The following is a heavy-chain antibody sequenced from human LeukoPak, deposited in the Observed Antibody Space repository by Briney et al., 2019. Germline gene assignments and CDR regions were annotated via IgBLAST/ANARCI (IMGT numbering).Heavy chain of an antibody. J-gene: IGHJ3*02. D-gene: IGHD3-3*01. V-gene: IGHV1-2*06. CDR3: ARGVYDFWGGPTDAFDI. CDR2: INPNSGGT. CDR1: GYTFTGYY. Sequence: ASVKVSCKASGYTFTGYYMHWVRQAPGQGLEWMGRINPNSGGTNYAQKFQGRVTMTRDTSISTAYMELSRLRSDDTAVYYCARGVYDFWGGPTDAFDIWGQGTMVTVSS.